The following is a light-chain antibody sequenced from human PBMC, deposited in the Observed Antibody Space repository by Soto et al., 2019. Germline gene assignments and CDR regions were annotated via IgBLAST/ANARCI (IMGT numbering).Light chain of an antibody. CDR2: GAS. CDR3: QGYRQWPSRT. CDR1: QSVQSSY. J-gene: IGKJ1*01. V-gene: IGKV3-15*01. Sequence: RRSPGTLSLSSGECVSVPCRASQSVQSSYLAWYQHKPGQAPRLLIYGASTRASGIPDRFRASGSGTEFTLTISCLQSEDFAVYVCQGYRQWPSRTFGPGTKVDI.